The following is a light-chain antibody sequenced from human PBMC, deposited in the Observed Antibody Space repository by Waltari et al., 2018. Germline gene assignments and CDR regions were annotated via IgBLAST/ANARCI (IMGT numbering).Light chain of an antibody. CDR3: QQNYIAPFT. V-gene: IGKV1-39*01. J-gene: IGKJ3*01. CDR2: AAS. CDR1: QSIRNY. Sequence: DIQMTQSPSSLSASVGDRVTITCRTSQSIRNYLNWYQQKPGKAPNLLIYAASNLHAGVPSRFSCSGSVTDFTLTISSLQPEDFATYYCQQNYIAPFTFGPGTRVDIK.